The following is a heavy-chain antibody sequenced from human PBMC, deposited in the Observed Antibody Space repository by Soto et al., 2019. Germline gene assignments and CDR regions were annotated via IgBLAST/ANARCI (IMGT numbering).Heavy chain of an antibody. CDR1: GGSISSDY. CDR3: ARLIGNSWLDS. D-gene: IGHD1-26*01. Sequence: PSETLSLTCTVSGGSISSDYWSWIRQPPGKGLEWIGYIYYTGRTYYSPSLKSRVAISVDTSKNQFSLQLNSVTPDDTAVYYCARLIGNSWLDSWGQGTLVTVSS. CDR2: IYYTGRT. J-gene: IGHJ5*01. V-gene: IGHV4-59*08.